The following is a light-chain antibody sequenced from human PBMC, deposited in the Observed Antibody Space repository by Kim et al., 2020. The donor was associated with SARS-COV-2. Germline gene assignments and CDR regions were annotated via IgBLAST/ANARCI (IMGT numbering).Light chain of an antibody. Sequence: DIVMTQSPLSLPVTPGEPASISCWSSQSLLHSNGYNYLDWYLQKPGQSPQLLIYLGSNRASGVPDRFSGSGSGTDFTLKISRVEAEDVGVYYCMRALQTTPTFGGGTKVDIK. V-gene: IGKV2-28*01. CDR3: MRALQTTPT. J-gene: IGKJ4*01. CDR2: LGS. CDR1: QSLLHSNGYNY.